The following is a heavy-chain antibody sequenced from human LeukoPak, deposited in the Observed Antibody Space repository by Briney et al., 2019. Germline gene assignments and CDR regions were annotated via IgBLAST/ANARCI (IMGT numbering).Heavy chain of an antibody. D-gene: IGHD2-15*01. CDR3: ARRHCSGGSCYPDY. CDR1: GGSIRSYY. J-gene: IGHJ4*02. V-gene: IGHV4-59*08. CDR2: MYYTGST. Sequence: SETLSLTCTVSGGSIRSYYWSWIRQPPGKGLEWIGYMYYTGSTNYNPSLKSRVTISVDTAKNQFSLKLRSVTAADTAVYYCARRHCSGGSCYPDYWGQGTLVTVSS.